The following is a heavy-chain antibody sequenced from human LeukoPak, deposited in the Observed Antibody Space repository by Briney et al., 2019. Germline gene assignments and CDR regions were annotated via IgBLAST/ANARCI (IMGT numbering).Heavy chain of an antibody. Sequence: SETLSLTCTVSGGSISSYYWSWIRQPAGKGLKWIGRIYTSGSTNYNPSLKSRVTMSVDTSKNQFSLKLSSVTAADTAVYYCARDRGELLPDYWGQGTLVTVSS. CDR3: ARDRGELLPDY. J-gene: IGHJ4*02. D-gene: IGHD1-26*01. CDR1: GGSISSYY. V-gene: IGHV4-4*07. CDR2: IYTSGST.